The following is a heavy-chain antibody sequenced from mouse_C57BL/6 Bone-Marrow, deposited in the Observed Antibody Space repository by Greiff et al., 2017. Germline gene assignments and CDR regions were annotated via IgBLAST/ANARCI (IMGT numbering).Heavy chain of an antibody. CDR3: ARRLGAWLAY. Sequence: EVKLVESGGDLVKPGGSLKLSCAASGFTFSSYGMSWVRQTPDKRLEWVATISSGGSYTYYPARVRGRFTISRYNAKNTLYRQMIMLKSEDTAMYYGARRLGAWLAYWGQGTLVTVSA. V-gene: IGHV5-6*02. CDR2: ISSGGSYT. CDR1: GFTFSSYG. J-gene: IGHJ3*01.